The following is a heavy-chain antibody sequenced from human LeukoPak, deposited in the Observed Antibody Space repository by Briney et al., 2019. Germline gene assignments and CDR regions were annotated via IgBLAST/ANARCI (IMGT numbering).Heavy chain of an antibody. Sequence: GGSLRLSCAASGFTFSDHVMHWVRQAPGKGLEWVAVISYDGSNKYYADPVKGRFTISRDNSKNTLYLQMNSLRAEDTAVYYCARESYSTYYFEYWGQGTLVTVSS. CDR1: GFTFSDHV. D-gene: IGHD2-21*01. J-gene: IGHJ4*02. CDR2: ISYDGSNK. CDR3: ARESYSTYYFEY. V-gene: IGHV3-30*17.